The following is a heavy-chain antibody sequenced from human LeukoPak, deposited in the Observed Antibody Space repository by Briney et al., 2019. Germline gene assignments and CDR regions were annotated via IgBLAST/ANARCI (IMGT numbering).Heavy chain of an antibody. CDR2: IYHSGST. V-gene: IGHV4-38-2*01. CDR1: GYSISSGYY. D-gene: IGHD2-2*01. Sequence: SETLSLTCAVSGYSISSGYYWSWIRQPPGKGLEWIGSIYHSGSTYYNPSLKSRVTISVDTSKNQFSLKPSSVTAADTAVYYCASYYCSSTSCPGYFDYWGQGTLVTVSS. CDR3: ASYYCSSTSCPGYFDY. J-gene: IGHJ4*02.